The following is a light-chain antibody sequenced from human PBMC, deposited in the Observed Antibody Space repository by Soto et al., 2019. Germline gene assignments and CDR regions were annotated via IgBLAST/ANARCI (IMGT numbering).Light chain of an antibody. CDR2: KAS. J-gene: IGKJ1*01. V-gene: IGKV1-5*03. Sequence: DIQMTQSPSTLPASVGDRVTITCRASQSISSWLAWYQQKPGKAPKLLIYKASTLKSGVPSRFSGSGSGTEFTLTISSLQPDDFATYYCQRYNSYSEAFGQGTKVDIK. CDR3: QRYNSYSEA. CDR1: QSISSW.